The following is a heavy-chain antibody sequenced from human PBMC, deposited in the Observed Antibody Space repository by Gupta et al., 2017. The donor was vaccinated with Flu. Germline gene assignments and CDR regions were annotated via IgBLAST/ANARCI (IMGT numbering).Heavy chain of an antibody. V-gene: IGHV3-9*01. CDR2: ISLSGGKI. Sequence: EVQLVESGVGLVKPGRSLRLPCASSGFHFDDYAMPWARQAPGKGLEGMSSISLSGGKIGYAASVTGRVTISRDNADNSLSLQMNSLRTEYTALYYCGKDETSGPKSVFDYWGQGTLVNVSS. D-gene: IGHD3-10*01. CDR1: GFHFDDYA. CDR3: GKDETSGPKSVFDY. J-gene: IGHJ4*02.